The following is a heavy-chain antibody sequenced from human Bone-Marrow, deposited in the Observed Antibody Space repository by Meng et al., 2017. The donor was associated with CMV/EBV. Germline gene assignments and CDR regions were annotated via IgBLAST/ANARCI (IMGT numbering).Heavy chain of an antibody. V-gene: IGHV3-30*02. CDR3: AKDRVEYYYGSGSYYPLN. CDR2: IRYDGSNK. D-gene: IGHD3-10*01. Sequence: GGSLGLSCAASGFTFSSYGMHWVRQAPGKGLEWVAFIRYDGSNKYYADSVKGRFTISRDNSKNTLYLQMNSLRAEDTAVYYCAKDRVEYYYGSGSYYPLNWGQGTLVTVSS. CDR1: GFTFSSYG. J-gene: IGHJ4*02.